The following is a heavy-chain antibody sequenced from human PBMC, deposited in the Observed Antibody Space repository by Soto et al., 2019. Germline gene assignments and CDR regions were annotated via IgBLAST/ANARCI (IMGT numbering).Heavy chain of an antibody. D-gene: IGHD1-26*01. Sequence: QVRLVQSGLEVKKPGASVRLSCKTSGYTFTNYGVTWVRQAPGQGLEWMGWVSAYNRNTNYAQKFEDRVIMTTDTSTSTAYLELRNLKADETAVYYCAREGEWGPLLYWGEGTLVTVS. CDR2: VSAYNRNT. CDR1: GYTFTNYG. CDR3: AREGEWGPLLY. J-gene: IGHJ4*02. V-gene: IGHV1-18*04.